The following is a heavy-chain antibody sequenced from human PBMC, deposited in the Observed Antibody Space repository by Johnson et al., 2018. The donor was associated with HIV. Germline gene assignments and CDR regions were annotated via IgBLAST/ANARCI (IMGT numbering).Heavy chain of an antibody. CDR2: IYSGSNT. J-gene: IGHJ3*02. CDR1: GFSVSSKY. D-gene: IGHD2-8*01. V-gene: IGHV3-66*01. Sequence: MHLVESGGGLVQPGGSLRLSCAASGFSVSSKYMSWVRQAPGKGLEWVSVIYSGSNTYYADSVKGRFTISRDNSKNTLYLQMNSLRAEDTAVYYCARGMYGDAFDIWGQGTMVTVSS. CDR3: ARGMYGDAFDI.